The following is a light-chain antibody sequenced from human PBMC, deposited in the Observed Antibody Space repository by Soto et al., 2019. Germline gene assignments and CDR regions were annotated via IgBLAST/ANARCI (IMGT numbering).Light chain of an antibody. CDR3: QVWDSNTDHPV. Sequence: SYELTQPPSXXXAXXXXXXITCEGNNIGSQNVHWYQHKPGRAPLLVIYYDADRPSGIPERFSGSNSGNTATLTVIRVEAGDEADFYCQVWDSNTDHPVFGGGTKLTVL. CDR2: YDA. V-gene: IGLV3-21*04. J-gene: IGLJ2*01. CDR1: NIGSQN.